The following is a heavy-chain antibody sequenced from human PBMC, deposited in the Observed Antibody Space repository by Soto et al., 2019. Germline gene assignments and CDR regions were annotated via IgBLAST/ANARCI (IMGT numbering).Heavy chain of an antibody. CDR1: GFTFSNAW. J-gene: IGHJ4*01. Sequence: GGSLRLSCAASGFTFSNAWMNWVRQAPGKGLEWVGRIKSKTDGGTTDYAAPVKGRFTISRDDSKNTLYLQMNSLKTEDTAVYYCTTLNHHSGSYHSDYWGHGTLVTVSS. V-gene: IGHV3-15*07. D-gene: IGHD1-26*01. CDR2: IKSKTDGGTT. CDR3: TTLNHHSGSYHSDY.